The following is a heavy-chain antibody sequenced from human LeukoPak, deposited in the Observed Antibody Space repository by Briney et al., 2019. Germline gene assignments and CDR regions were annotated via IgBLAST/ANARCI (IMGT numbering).Heavy chain of an antibody. D-gene: IGHD3-10*01. J-gene: IGHJ4*02. CDR2: ISGSGGST. V-gene: IGHV3-23*01. CDR3: TTYGSGRKFDY. Sequence: GGSLRLSCAASGFTFSSYAMSWVRQAPGKGLEWVSAISGSGGSTYYADSVKGRFTISRDDSTNTLYLQMNSLKSEDTAVYYCTTYGSGRKFDYWGQGVLVTVSS. CDR1: GFTFSSYA.